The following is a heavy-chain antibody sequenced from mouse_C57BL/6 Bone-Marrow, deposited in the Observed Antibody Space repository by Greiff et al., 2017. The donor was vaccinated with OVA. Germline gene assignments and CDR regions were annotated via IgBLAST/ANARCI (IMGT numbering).Heavy chain of an antibody. V-gene: IGHV5-6*01. J-gene: IGHJ3*01. CDR3: ARLNWDLAY. Sequence: EVKLMESGGDLVKPGGSLKLSCAASGFTFSSYGMSWVRQTPDKRLEWVATISSGGSYTYYTDSVKGRFTISRDNAKNTLYLQMSSLKSEDTAMYYCARLNWDLAYWGQGTLVTVSA. CDR1: GFTFSSYG. D-gene: IGHD4-1*02. CDR2: ISSGGSYT.